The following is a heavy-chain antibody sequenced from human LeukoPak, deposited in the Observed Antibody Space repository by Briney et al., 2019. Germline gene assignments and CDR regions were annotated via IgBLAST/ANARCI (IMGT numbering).Heavy chain of an antibody. CDR3: VRGGHKLDIETSRYYYSLDV. CDR1: GITLSDYW. D-gene: IGHD2-2*03. V-gene: IGHV3-74*03. CDR2: IESDGTST. J-gene: IGHJ6*02. Sequence: GGSLRLSCAASGITLSDYWMYWVRQGPGKGLVHVSRIESDGTSTVYADSVKGRFTISRDNAKNTMYLQMNSLRAEDTAVYYCVRGGHKLDIETSRYYYSLDVWGQGTTVTVSS.